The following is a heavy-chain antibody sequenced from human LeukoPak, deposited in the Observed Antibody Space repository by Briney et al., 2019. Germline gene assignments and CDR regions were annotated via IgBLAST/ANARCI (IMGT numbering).Heavy chain of an antibody. CDR2: IYYSGST. D-gene: IGHD3-10*01. J-gene: IGHJ3*02. CDR3: ARVSDYYYGTLLCAFDI. V-gene: IGHV4-39*07. Sequence: PSETLSLTCTVSGGSISSSSYYWGWIRQPPGKGLEWIGSIYYSGSTYYNPSLKSRVTISVDTSKNQFSLKLSSVTAADTAVYYCARVSDYYYGTLLCAFDIWGQGTMVTVSS. CDR1: GGSISSSSYY.